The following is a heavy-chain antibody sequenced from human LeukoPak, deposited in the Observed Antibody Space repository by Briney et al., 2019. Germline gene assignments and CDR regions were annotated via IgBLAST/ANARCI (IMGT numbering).Heavy chain of an antibody. CDR1: GGSISSYY. D-gene: IGHD3-9*01. CDR2: IYYSGST. J-gene: IGHJ6*03. V-gene: IGHV4-59*08. CDR3: ARTIYDILTGYYEYYYYYYMDV. Sequence: PSETLSLTCTVSGGSISSYYWSWIRQPPGKGLEWIGYIYYSGSTNYNPSLKSRVTISVDTSKNQFSLKLSSVTAADTAVYYCARTIYDILTGYYEYYYYYYMDVWGKGTTVTVSS.